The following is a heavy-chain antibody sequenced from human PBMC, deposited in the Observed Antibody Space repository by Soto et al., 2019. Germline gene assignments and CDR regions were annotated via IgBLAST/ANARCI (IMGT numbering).Heavy chain of an antibody. CDR1: GFTFVAYA. CDR2: IRWHSRII. V-gene: IGHV3-9*01. J-gene: IGHJ3*01. CDR3: EKDVEWGGRYLYRAFDL. D-gene: IGHD1-26*01. Sequence: EMTLVESGGGLVQPGRSLRRSLATTGFTFVAYALHWVRQAPGMGLEWVSGIRWHSRIIDYAGSVKGRFTISRDNVKNSLYLQMNSLSPEDTDLYYCEKDVEWGGRYLYRAFDLWGQGTKVSVSS.